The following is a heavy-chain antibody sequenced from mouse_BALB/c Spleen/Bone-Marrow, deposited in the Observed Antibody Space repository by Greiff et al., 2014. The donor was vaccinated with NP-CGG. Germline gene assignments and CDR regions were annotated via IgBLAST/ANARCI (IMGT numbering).Heavy chain of an antibody. V-gene: IGHV1-53*01. J-gene: IGHJ3*01. CDR1: GYTFTSYY. CDR2: INPSNGGT. D-gene: IGHD3-3*01. Sequence: QVQLQQSGTELVKPGASVKLSCKAPGYTFTSYYMFWVKQRPGQGLEWIGEINPSNGGTVFNEKFKSKVTLTVDKSSSTAYIQLSGLTSEDSAVYYCIRSAGTGFAYWGQGTLVTVS. CDR3: IRSAGTGFAY.